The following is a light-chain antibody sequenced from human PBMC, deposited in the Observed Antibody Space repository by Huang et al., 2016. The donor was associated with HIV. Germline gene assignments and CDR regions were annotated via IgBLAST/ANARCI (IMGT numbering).Light chain of an antibody. CDR1: HSLLYIDGKTH. Sequence: DIVITQTPLSLSVAPGQPASISCISTHSLLYIDGKTHLYWYLQKQGQPPHLLISEVTNRVYGVPYMFSGSGAGKHFTLTIIRVEAEYVAFYYCMQGMHLPFTFGQGTRLEIK. CDR2: EVT. V-gene: IGKV2-29*03. CDR3: MQGMHLPFT. J-gene: IGKJ5*01.